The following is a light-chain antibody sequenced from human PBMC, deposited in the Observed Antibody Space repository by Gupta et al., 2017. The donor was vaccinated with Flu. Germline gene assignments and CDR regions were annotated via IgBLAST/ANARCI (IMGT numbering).Light chain of an antibody. Sequence: QPVLTQPPSVSGAPGQGVTITSTGSSSNIGTGYDVHWYQHSPGTAPRPLIYDNNIRPSGVPDRFSGSMSGTSASLTIAGLQAEDEAVYYCQSYDSSLSGWVFGGGTKLTVL. CDR3: QSYDSSLSGWV. CDR1: SSNIGTGYD. J-gene: IGLJ3*02. CDR2: DNN. V-gene: IGLV1-40*01.